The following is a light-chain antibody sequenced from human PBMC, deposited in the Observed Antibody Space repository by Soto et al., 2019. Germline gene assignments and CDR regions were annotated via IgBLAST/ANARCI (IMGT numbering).Light chain of an antibody. CDR3: QQYGGSPVFT. Sequence: EIVLTQSPGTLSLSPGERATLPCRASQSVTSNYLAWYQQKPGQAPRLLIYGASSRATAVPDRFSGSGSGTDFTLTISRLEPEDFAVYYCQQYGGSPVFTFGPGTKVDIK. V-gene: IGKV3-20*01. J-gene: IGKJ3*01. CDR2: GAS. CDR1: QSVTSNY.